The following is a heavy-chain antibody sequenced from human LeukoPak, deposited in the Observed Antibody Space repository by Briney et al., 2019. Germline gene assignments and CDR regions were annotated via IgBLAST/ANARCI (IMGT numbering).Heavy chain of an antibody. CDR3: ASAPAGYYDSSGYLDY. Sequence: VASVKVSCKASGYTFTGYYMHWVRQATGQGLEWMGWINPNSVGTNYAQKFQGRVTMTRDTSISTAYMELSRLRSDATDVYDCASAPAGYYDSSGYLDYWGQGTLVTVSS. V-gene: IGHV1-2*02. D-gene: IGHD3-22*01. CDR1: GYTFTGYY. CDR2: INPNSVGT. J-gene: IGHJ4*02.